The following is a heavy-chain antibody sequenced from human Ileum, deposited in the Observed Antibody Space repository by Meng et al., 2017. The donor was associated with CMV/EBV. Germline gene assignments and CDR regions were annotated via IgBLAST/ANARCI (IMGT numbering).Heavy chain of an antibody. V-gene: IGHV3-74*03. J-gene: IGHJ5*02. Sequence: SGFTFSDYWIHWVRQGPERGLEWVSRIDPDGRGTMYADTVKSRFTISRDNAKNVLYLQMKSLRAEDTAVYYCVRGHNNYHHNCFDPWGQGTLVTVSS. CDR1: GFTFSDYW. CDR2: IDPDGRGT. D-gene: IGHD5-24*01. CDR3: VRGHNNYHHNCFDP.